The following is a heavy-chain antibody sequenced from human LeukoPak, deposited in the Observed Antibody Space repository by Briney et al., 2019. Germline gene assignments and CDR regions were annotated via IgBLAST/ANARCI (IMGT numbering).Heavy chain of an antibody. CDR2: FIPILGTA. CDR3: AGIPVFGVVLHQEPV. Sequence: SVKVSCKASGVTFNDYALNWVRQAPGQGLEWMGVFIPILGTANSTQKFRDRVTITADISTNTAYMELSSLRSEDTAVYFCAGIPVFGVVLHQEPVWGKGTTVTVSS. J-gene: IGHJ6*04. CDR1: GVTFNDYA. D-gene: IGHD3-3*01. V-gene: IGHV1-69*06.